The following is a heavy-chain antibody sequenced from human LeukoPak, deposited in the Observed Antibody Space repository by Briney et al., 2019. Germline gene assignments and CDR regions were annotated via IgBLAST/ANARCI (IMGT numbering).Heavy chain of an antibody. D-gene: IGHD1-26*01. CDR2: INPNSGGT. CDR1: GYTFTGYF. CDR3: AQRTDGGRYSEG. J-gene: IGHJ1*01. Sequence: GASVKVSCKTSGYTFTGYFMHWVRQAPGQGLEWMGWINPNSGGTNYAQKLQGRVTMTRDTSISTAYMELTRLTSGDTAVYYCAQRTDGGRYSEGWGQGTLVTVSS. V-gene: IGHV1-2*02.